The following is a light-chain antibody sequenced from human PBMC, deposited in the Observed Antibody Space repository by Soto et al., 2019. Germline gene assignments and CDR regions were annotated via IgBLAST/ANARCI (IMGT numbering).Light chain of an antibody. CDR2: DTS. V-gene: IGKV3-15*01. CDR3: QHYVTSPLA. CDR1: RGIGST. Sequence: EVVMTQSPATLSVSPGERATLSCRASRGIGSTLAWYQQQPGHTPRLLIYDTSTRATGVPGRFIGSRSGTEFTLPITSLQSEDFAIYYCQHYVTSPLAFGGGT. J-gene: IGKJ4*01.